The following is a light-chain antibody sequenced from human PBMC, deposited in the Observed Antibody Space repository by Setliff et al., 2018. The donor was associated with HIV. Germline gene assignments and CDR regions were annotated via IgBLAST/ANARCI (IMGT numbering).Light chain of an antibody. Sequence: QSVLTQPASVSGSPGQSITISCTGTSGDVGGYNFVSRYQQSPGKAPKLMIYEVSNRPSGVSNRFSGSKSGNTASLTISGLQAEDEADYYCSSYTGKSTNTYVFGTGTKVTVL. CDR3: SSYTGKSTNTYV. CDR2: EVS. CDR1: SGDVGGYNF. J-gene: IGLJ1*01. V-gene: IGLV2-14*01.